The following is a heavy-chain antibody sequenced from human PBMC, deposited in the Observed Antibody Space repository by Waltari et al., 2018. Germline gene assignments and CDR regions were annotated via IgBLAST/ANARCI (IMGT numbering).Heavy chain of an antibody. J-gene: IGHJ5*02. V-gene: IGHV4-39*07. D-gene: IGHD4-17*01. CDR2: IYYSGIT. CDR1: GGSISSSSYY. CDR3: ARSTGANWFDP. Sequence: QLQLQESGPGLVKPSETLSLTCTVSGGSISSSSYYWGWIRQPPGKGLEWIGSIYYSGITYYNPSLKSRVTISVDTSKNQFSLKLSSVTAADTAVYYCARSTGANWFDPWGQGTLVTVSS.